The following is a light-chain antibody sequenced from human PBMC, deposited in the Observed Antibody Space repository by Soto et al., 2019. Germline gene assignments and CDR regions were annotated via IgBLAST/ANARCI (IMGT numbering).Light chain of an antibody. CDR2: STS. CDR3: LVSHADAWV. J-gene: IGLJ3*02. CDR1: TGAVTSANY. V-gene: IGLV7-43*01. Sequence: QAVVTQEPSLTVSPGGTVTLTCASNTGAVTSANYPNWFQQKPGQAPRPLIYSTSNIHSWTPARFSGSLLVGKAALTLSGIQPDVEADYYCLVSHADAWVFGGVTTVTVL.